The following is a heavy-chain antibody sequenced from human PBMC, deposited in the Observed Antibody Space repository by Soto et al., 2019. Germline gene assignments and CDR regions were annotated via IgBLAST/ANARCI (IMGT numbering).Heavy chain of an antibody. CDR1: GDSVSSNSAA. Sequence: QTLSLTCAISGDSVSSNSAALNWIRQSPSRGLEWLGRTYYRSKWYNDYAVSVKSRITINPDTSQNQFSLQLNSVTPEDTAVYYCARNSYGYSGYYYYGMDLWGQGTTVTVSS. J-gene: IGHJ6*02. CDR3: ARNSYGYSGYYYYGMDL. CDR2: TYYRSKWYN. V-gene: IGHV6-1*01. D-gene: IGHD5-18*01.